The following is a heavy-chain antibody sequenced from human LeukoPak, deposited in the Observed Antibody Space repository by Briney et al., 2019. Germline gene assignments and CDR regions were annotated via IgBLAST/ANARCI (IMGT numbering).Heavy chain of an antibody. CDR2: INPSGGST. D-gene: IGHD5-24*01. CDR1: GYTFTSYY. Sequence: ASVKVFCKASGYTFTSYYMHWVRQAPGQGLEWMGVINPSGGSTSYAQKFQGRVTMTRDMSTSTVYMELSSLRSEDTAVYYCAREGYNLPFDYWGQGTLVTVSS. CDR3: AREGYNLPFDY. J-gene: IGHJ4*02. V-gene: IGHV1-46*01.